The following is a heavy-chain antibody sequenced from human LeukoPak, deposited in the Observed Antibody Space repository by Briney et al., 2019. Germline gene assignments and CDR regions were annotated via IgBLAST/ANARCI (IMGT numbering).Heavy chain of an antibody. CDR1: GGSISSYY. Sequence: PSETLSLTCTVSGGSISSYYWSWIRQPPGKGLEWIGYIYYSGTTNYNPSLKSRVSISVDTSKNQFSLNLSSVTAADTAVYYCARGGYDAFDMWGQGTVVTVSS. V-gene: IGHV4-59*01. CDR2: IYYSGTT. J-gene: IGHJ3*02. CDR3: ARGGYDAFDM. D-gene: IGHD3-22*01.